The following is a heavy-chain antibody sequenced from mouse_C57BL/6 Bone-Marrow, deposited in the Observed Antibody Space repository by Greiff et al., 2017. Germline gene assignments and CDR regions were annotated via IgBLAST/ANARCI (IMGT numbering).Heavy chain of an antibody. V-gene: IGHV14-4*01. J-gene: IGHJ2*01. CDR1: GFNIKDDY. CDR2: IDPEIGDT. Sequence: EVQLQQSGAELVRPGASVKLSCTASGFNIKDDYIHWVKQRPEQGLEWIGWIDPEIGDTDYASKFQGKATITSDTSSNTAYLQLSSLTSEDTAVYYCSSFDGNYFDFGGQGTPLTVAS. D-gene: IGHD2-3*01. CDR3: SSFDGNYFDF.